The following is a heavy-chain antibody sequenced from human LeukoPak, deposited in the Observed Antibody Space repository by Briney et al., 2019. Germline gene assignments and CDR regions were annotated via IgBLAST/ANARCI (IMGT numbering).Heavy chain of an antibody. J-gene: IGHJ4*02. V-gene: IGHV1-2*02. D-gene: IGHD6-13*01. Sequence: ASVKVSSKASGYTFTGYHMYWVRQAPGQGLEWLGWINPNSGGAIYAQKFQGRVTMTRDTSISTAYMELSRLRSDDTAVYYCARELIAAAVRYFDYWGQGTLVTVSS. CDR2: INPNSGGA. CDR1: GYTFTGYH. CDR3: ARELIAAAVRYFDY.